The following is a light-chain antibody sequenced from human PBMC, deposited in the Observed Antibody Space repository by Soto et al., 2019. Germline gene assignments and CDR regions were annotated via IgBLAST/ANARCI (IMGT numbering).Light chain of an antibody. CDR1: QSVRSSY. Sequence: EIVLTQSPGTLSLSPGERATLNCRASQSVRSSYLAWYQQQPGQAPRLLIHGASRRATGIPDRFSGSGSGTEFTLTISRLEPEDFAVYYCQQYGSSGTFGQGTKVDIK. CDR3: QQYGSSGT. J-gene: IGKJ1*01. V-gene: IGKV3-20*01. CDR2: GAS.